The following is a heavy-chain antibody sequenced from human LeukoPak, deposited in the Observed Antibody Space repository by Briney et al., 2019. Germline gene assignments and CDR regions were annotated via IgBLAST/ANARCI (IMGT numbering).Heavy chain of an antibody. CDR1: GGSFSDYY. CDR2: IYYSGST. V-gene: IGHV4-34*01. CDR3: ARDLYSSRTNDAFVI. Sequence: SETLSLTCAVYGGSFSDYYWSWIRQPPGKGLEWIGSIYYSGSTYYKPSLKSRVTISVDTSKNQFSLKLSSVTAADTAVYYCARDLYSSRTNDAFVIWGQGTMVTVSS. D-gene: IGHD6-13*01. J-gene: IGHJ3*02.